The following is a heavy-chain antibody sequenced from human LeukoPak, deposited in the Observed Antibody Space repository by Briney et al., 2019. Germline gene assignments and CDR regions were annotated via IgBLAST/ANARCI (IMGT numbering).Heavy chain of an antibody. V-gene: IGHV4-59*01. D-gene: IGHD2-2*01. CDR3: ARGPPDSVCSSTSCHYYYYMDV. Sequence: PSETLSLTCTVSGGSISSYYWSWIRQPPGKGLEWIGYIYYSGSTNYNPSLKSRVTISVDTSKNQFSLKLSSVTAADTAVYYCARGPPDSVCSSTSCHYYYYMDVWGKGTTVTVSS. J-gene: IGHJ6*03. CDR1: GGSISSYY. CDR2: IYYSGST.